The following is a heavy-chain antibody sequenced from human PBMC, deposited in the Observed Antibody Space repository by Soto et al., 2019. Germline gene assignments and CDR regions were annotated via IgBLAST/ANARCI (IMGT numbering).Heavy chain of an antibody. CDR3: ARNPNPSVAGTLGTDFQH. D-gene: IGHD6-19*01. V-gene: IGHV1-18*01. Sequence: ASVKVSCKASGYTFTSYGISWVRQAPGQGPEWMGWISAYNGNTNYAQKLHGRVTMTTDTSTSTAYMELRSLRSDDTAVYYCARNPNPSVAGTLGTDFQHWGQGTLVTVSS. CDR2: ISAYNGNT. J-gene: IGHJ1*01. CDR1: GYTFTSYG.